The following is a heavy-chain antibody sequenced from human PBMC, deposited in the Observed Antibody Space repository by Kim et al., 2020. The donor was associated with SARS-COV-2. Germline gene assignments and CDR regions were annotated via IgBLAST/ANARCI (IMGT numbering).Heavy chain of an antibody. Sequence: SETLSLTCTVSGGSISSSSYYWGWIRQPPGKGLEWIGSIYYSGSTYYNPSLKSRVTISVDTSKNQFSLKLSSVTAADTAVYYCAREIRTGSGSYVLLDAFDIWGQGTMVTVSS. CDR3: AREIRTGSGSYVLLDAFDI. J-gene: IGHJ3*02. CDR2: IYYSGST. V-gene: IGHV4-39*07. D-gene: IGHD3-10*01. CDR1: GGSISSSSYY.